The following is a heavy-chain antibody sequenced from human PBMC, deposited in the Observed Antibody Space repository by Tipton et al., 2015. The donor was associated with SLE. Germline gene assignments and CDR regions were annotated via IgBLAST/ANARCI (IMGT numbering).Heavy chain of an antibody. CDR3: ARGNHDDMDV. Sequence: TLSLTCTVSGGSISRGGYIWSWIRQPPGKGLEWIGYIYTSGSTNYNPSLKSRVTISVDTSKNQFSLKLSSVTAADTAVYYRARGNHDDMDVWGKGTTVTVSS. J-gene: IGHJ6*03. V-gene: IGHV4-61*08. D-gene: IGHD1-14*01. CDR1: GGSISRGGYI. CDR2: IYTSGST.